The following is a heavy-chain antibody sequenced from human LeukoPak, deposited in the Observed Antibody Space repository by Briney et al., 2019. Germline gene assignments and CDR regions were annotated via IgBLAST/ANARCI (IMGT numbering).Heavy chain of an antibody. Sequence: PGGSLRLSCAASGFTFSDYYMSWIRQAPGKGLEWVSYISSSGSTIYYADSVKGRFTISRDNAKNSLYLQMNSLRAEDTAVYYCARQYQLLLLTRPYYYYYMDVWGKGTTVTVSS. J-gene: IGHJ6*03. V-gene: IGHV3-11*04. CDR3: ARQYQLLLLTRPYYYYYMDV. CDR2: ISSSGSTI. CDR1: GFTFSDYY. D-gene: IGHD2-2*01.